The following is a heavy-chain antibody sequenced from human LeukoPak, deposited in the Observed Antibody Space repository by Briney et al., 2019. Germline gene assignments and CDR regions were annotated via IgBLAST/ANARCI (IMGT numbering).Heavy chain of an antibody. CDR2: ISGSGGST. CDR1: GFTFSSYA. J-gene: IGHJ4*02. CDR3: ANSADIQLWPPWY. D-gene: IGHD5-18*01. Sequence: GGSLGLSCAASGFTFSSYAMSWVRQAPGKGLEWVSAISGSGGSTYYADSVKGRFTISRDNSKNTLYLQMNSLRAEDTAVYYCANSADIQLWPPWYWGQGTLVTVSS. V-gene: IGHV3-23*01.